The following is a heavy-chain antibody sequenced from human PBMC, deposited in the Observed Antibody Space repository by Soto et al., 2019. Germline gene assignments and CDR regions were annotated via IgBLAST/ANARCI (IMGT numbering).Heavy chain of an antibody. J-gene: IGHJ6*02. D-gene: IGHD4-4*01. Sequence: QVQLVQSGAEMKEPGSSVKVSCKTSGGTFSSSAISWLRQAPGQGLEWMGGIIPLFRTPDYAQKFQGRVKIAADEHRSTAYMELSSLRSEDTAVYYCARDNDRLQLGGNFYYILDVWGQGTTITVSS. V-gene: IGHV1-69*12. CDR3: ARDNDRLQLGGNFYYILDV. CDR1: GGTFSSSA. CDR2: IIPLFRTP.